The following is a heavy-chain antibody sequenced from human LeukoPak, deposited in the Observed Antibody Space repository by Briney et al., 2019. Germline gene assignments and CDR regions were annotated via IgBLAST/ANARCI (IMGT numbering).Heavy chain of an antibody. D-gene: IGHD3-22*01. CDR2: IYYSGST. CDR3: ARGREDYYDSSGYYPLG. CDR1: GGSISSYY. V-gene: IGHV4-59*01. Sequence: SSETLSLTCTVSGGSISSYYWSWIRQPPGKGLEWIGYIYYSGSTNYNPSLESRVTISVDTSKNQFSLKLSSVTAADTAVYYCARGREDYYDSSGYYPLGWGQGTLVTVSS. J-gene: IGHJ4*02.